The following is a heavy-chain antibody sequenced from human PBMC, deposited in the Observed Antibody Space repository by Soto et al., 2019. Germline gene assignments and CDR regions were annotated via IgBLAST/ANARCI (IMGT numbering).Heavy chain of an antibody. V-gene: IGHV3-21*01. Sequence: GGSLRLSCASSGFTFSTYSMNWVRQAPGKGLEWVSSISSSSSYIYYADSVKGRFTISRDNAKNSLYLQMNSLRAEDTAVYYCARYDSSGYYWPYYYYGMDVWGQGTTVTVSS. CDR3: ARYDSSGYYWPYYYYGMDV. CDR2: ISSSSSYI. D-gene: IGHD3-22*01. J-gene: IGHJ6*02. CDR1: GFTFSTYS.